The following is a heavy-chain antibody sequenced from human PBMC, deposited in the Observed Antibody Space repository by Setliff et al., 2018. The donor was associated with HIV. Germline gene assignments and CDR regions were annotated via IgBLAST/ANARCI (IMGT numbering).Heavy chain of an antibody. V-gene: IGHV1-18*01. CDR2: ISAYNGYT. CDR1: GYTFPNYG. D-gene: IGHD1-7*01. Sequence: ASVKVSCKASGYTFPNYGISWVRQAPGQGLEWMGWISAYNGYTNYAQKLQGRVTMTRDTSTSTAYMELRSLRSDDTAVYYCARDMGTSEYYYYMDVWGKGTTVTVSS. CDR3: ARDMGTSEYYYYMDV. J-gene: IGHJ6*03.